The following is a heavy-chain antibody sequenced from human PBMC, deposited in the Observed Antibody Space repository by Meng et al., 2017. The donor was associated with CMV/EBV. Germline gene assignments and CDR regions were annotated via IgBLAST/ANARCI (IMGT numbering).Heavy chain of an antibody. CDR3: ARAPSMVPDFDY. D-gene: IGHD2/OR15-2a*01. CDR1: GSTLTSYD. J-gene: IGHJ4*02. CDR2: MNPNSGNT. Sequence: CKASGSTLTSYDINWVRQATGQGLEWMGWMNPNSGNTAYAQKFQGRVTITRKTSISTAYMELSSLRSEDTAVYYCARAPSMVPDFDYWGQGTLVTVSS. V-gene: IGHV1-8*03.